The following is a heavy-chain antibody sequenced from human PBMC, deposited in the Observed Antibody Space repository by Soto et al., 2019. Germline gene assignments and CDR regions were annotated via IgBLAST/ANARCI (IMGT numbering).Heavy chain of an antibody. V-gene: IGHV3-74*01. Sequence: GGSLRLSCTASGFTFSSYWMHWVRQPPGKGLVWVSRISPDGGTTNYADSVKGRFTISRDNVKNTLYLQMNSLRVEDTAVDYCARGGASSGGDYWGQGTLVTVSS. CDR2: ISPDGGTT. J-gene: IGHJ4*02. D-gene: IGHD6-6*01. CDR3: ARGGASSGGDY. CDR1: GFTFSSYW.